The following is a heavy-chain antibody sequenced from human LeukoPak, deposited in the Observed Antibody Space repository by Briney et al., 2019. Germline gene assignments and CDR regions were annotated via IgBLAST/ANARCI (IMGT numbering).Heavy chain of an antibody. V-gene: IGHV3-7*03. J-gene: IGHJ4*02. CDR3: AKARGYDILTGTDY. CDR1: GFTFSSYW. Sequence: GGSLRLSCAASGFTFSSYWMSWVRQAPGKGLEWVANIKQDGSEKYYVDSVKGRFTISRDNAKNSLYLQMNSLRAEDMALYYCAKARGYDILTGTDYWGQGTLVTVSS. CDR2: IKQDGSEK. D-gene: IGHD3-9*01.